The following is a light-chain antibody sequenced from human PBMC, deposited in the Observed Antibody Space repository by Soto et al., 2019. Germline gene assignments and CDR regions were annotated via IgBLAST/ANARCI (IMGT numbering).Light chain of an antibody. CDR1: SSDVGSYNL. J-gene: IGLJ3*02. CDR2: EGS. V-gene: IGLV2-23*01. CDR3: CSYAGSSTPWV. Sequence: QSVLTQPASVSGSPGQSITVSCIGTSSDVGSYNLVSWYQQHPGKAPKLMIYEGSKRPSGVSNRFSGSKSGNTASLTISGLQAEDEADYYCCSYAGSSTPWVFGGGTKVTVL.